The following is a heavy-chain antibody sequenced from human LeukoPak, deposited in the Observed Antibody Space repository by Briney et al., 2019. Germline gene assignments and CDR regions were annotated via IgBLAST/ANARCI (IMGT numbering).Heavy chain of an antibody. D-gene: IGHD3-22*01. J-gene: IGHJ4*02. CDR3: ARVAGIDYYDSSGYPDY. Sequence: ASVKVSCKASGYTFTGYFIHWVRQAPGQGLEWMGWINPKSGGTNYAQKFQGRATMTRDTSISTAYMELSRLTSDDTAVYYCARVAGIDYYDSSGYPDYWGQGTLVTVSS. CDR2: INPKSGGT. V-gene: IGHV1-2*02. CDR1: GYTFTGYF.